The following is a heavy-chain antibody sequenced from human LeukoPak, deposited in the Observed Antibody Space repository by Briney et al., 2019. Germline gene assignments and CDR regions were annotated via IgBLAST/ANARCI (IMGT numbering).Heavy chain of an antibody. CDR3: ARLRDYGDYGPLGLDY. CDR2: IYYSGST. CDR1: GGSFSSYY. J-gene: IGHJ4*02. D-gene: IGHD4-17*01. V-gene: IGHV4-59*08. Sequence: PSETLSLTCTVSGGSFSSYYWSWVRQPPGKGLEWIGYIYYSGSTNYNPSLKSRVTISVDTSRDQFSLKLSSVTAADTAVYYCARLRDYGDYGPLGLDYWGPGTLVTVSS.